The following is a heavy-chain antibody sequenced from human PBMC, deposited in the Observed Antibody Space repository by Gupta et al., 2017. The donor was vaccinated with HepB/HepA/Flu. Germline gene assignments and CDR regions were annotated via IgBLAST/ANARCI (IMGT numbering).Heavy chain of an antibody. CDR2: IMPIFGTA. Sequence: GKGLHWRGGIMPIFGTANYAQKFQGRVTITSDESTRTAYMELSSLRSEDTALYYRARDRGGFWSCYQFDYYYYMDVWGKGTTVTDSS. CDR3: ARDRGGFWSCYQFDYYYYMDV. V-gene: IGHV1-69*01. J-gene: IGHJ6*03. D-gene: IGHD3-3*01.